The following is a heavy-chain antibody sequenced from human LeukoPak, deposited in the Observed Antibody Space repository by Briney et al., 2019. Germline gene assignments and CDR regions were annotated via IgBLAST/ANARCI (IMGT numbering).Heavy chain of an antibody. CDR2: IIPIFGTA. Sequence: GASVKVSCKASGGTFSSYAISWVRQAPGQGLEWMGGIIPIFGTANYAQKFQGRVTITADESTSTAYMELSSLRSEDTAVYYCARVLGGFSYFEYWGQGTLVTVSS. V-gene: IGHV1-69*13. CDR3: ARVLGGFSYFEY. D-gene: IGHD5-12*01. CDR1: GGTFSSYA. J-gene: IGHJ4*02.